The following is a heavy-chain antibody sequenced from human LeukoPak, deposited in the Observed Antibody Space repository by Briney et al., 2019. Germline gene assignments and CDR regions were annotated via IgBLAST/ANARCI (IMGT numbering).Heavy chain of an antibody. CDR1: GFIYSHYG. J-gene: IGHJ4*01. D-gene: IGHD4-11*01. CDR2: IWSDGTNR. CDR3: VRGAQRGFAYSNSLAY. V-gene: IGHV3-30*12. Sequence: GGSLRLSCAASGFIYSHYGMHWVRQAPGKGLEWVAVIWSDGTNRFYAGSVKGRFTISRDNSQNTLFLQMNSLRAEDTAVYYCVRGAQRGFAYSNSLAYWGHGTLVTVSS.